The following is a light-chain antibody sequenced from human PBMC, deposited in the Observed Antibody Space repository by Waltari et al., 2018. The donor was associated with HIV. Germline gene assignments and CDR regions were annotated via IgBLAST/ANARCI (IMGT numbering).Light chain of an antibody. CDR1: TSNIRSDSD. CDR3: HSYDSGRECL. V-gene: IGLV1-40*01. Sequence: QSLLTQPPSVSGAPGQRVTIPCTGDTSNIRSDSDVHWYQQLPGRAPRLLIYSNKNRPSWVPDRFSGSKSGTSASLTINGLQADDEADYYCHSYDSGRECLFGGGTKLTVL. CDR2: SNK. J-gene: IGLJ2*01.